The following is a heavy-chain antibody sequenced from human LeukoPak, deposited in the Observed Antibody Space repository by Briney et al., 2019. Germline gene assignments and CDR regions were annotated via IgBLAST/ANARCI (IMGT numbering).Heavy chain of an antibody. CDR2: ITDSGIGT. D-gene: IGHD4-23*01. CDR1: GFTFSSYA. V-gene: IGHV3-23*01. CDR3: AKDYGGYLFDY. J-gene: IGHJ4*02. Sequence: PGGSLRLSCAASGFTFSSYAMSWVRQAPGKGLEWVSAITDSGIGTHYADSVMGRFTISRDNSKNTLYLQMNSLRAEDTAAYYCAKDYGGYLFDYWGQGTLVTVSS.